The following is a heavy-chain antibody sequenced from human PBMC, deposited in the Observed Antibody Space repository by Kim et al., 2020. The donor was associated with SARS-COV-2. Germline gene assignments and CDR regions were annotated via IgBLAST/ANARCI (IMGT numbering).Heavy chain of an antibody. CDR1: GFTFSSYA. J-gene: IGHJ4*02. CDR3: AKKNSSSWYGGVPGEYFDY. V-gene: IGHV3-23*01. CDR2: ISGSGGST. Sequence: GGSLRLSCAASGFTFSSYAMSWVRQAPGKGLEWVSAISGSGGSTYYADSVKGRFTISRDNSKNTLYLQMNSLRAEDTAVYYCAKKNSSSWYGGVPGEYFDYWGQGTLVTVSS. D-gene: IGHD6-13*01.